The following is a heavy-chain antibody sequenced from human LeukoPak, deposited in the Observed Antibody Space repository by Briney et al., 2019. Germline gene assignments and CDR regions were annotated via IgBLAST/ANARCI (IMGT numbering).Heavy chain of an antibody. CDR1: GGSISSSSYY. CDR3: ARGPYVLLWFGELKLFDY. CDR2: IYYSGST. V-gene: IGHV4-39*07. D-gene: IGHD3-10*01. J-gene: IGHJ4*02. Sequence: SETLSLTCTVSGGSISSSSYYWGWIRQPLGKGLEWIGSIYYSGSTYYNPSLKSRVTISVDTSKNQFSLKLSSVTAADTAVYYCARGPYVLLWFGELKLFDYWGQGTLVTVSS.